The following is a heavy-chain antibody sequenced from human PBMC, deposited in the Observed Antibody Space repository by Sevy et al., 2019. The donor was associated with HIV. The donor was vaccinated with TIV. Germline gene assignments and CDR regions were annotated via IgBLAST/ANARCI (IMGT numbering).Heavy chain of an antibody. J-gene: IGHJ4*02. V-gene: IGHV3-30*02. CDR3: VKDPLISLGADLFDY. Sequence: GGSLRLSCATSGFTFNSHGMHWVRQAPGKGLEWVSFIQYDGGNKNYADSVKGRFTISRENSKNTLYLQLSSLRTEDTALYYCVKDPLISLGADLFDYWGQGTLVTVSS. D-gene: IGHD7-27*01. CDR1: GFTFNSHG. CDR2: IQYDGGNK.